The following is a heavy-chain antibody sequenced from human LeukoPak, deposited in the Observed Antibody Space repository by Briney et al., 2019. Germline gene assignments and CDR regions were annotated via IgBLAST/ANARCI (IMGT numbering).Heavy chain of an antibody. D-gene: IGHD4-17*01. CDR3: ARGRVGDDRIDV. J-gene: IGHJ6*02. CDR2: INPSGGST. V-gene: IGHV1-46*01. Sequence: ASVKVSCKASGYTFTSYYMHWVRQAPGQGLEWMGIINPSGGSTSYAQKFQGRVTMTRDTSTSTAYMELRSLRSDDTAVYYCARGRVGDDRIDVWGQGTTVTVSS. CDR1: GYTFTSYY.